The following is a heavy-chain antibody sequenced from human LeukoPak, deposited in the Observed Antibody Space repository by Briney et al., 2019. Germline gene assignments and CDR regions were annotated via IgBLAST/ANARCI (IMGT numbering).Heavy chain of an antibody. CDR3: ARHPLVRGVDYGMDV. CDR1: GYSFTRYW. V-gene: IGHV5-51*01. CDR2: IYPGDSDT. Sequence: GESLKISCKGSGYSFTRYWIGWGRQMPGKGVEWIGIIYPGDSDTRYSPSFQGQVTISADKSISTAYLQWSSLKASDTAMYYCARHPLVRGVDYGMDVWGQGTTVTVSS. J-gene: IGHJ6*02. D-gene: IGHD3-10*01.